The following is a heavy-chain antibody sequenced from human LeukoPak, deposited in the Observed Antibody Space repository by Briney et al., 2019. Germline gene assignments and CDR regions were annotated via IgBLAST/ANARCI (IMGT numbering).Heavy chain of an antibody. J-gene: IGHJ6*02. CDR3: ATTRMYYYDSSGYYYYYYYGMDV. Sequence: TGGSLRLSCAASGFTVSSNYMSWVRQAPGKGLEWVSAISGSGGSTYYADSVKGRFTISRDNSKNTLYLQMNSLRAEDTAVYCCATTRMYYYDSSGYYYYYYYGMDVWGQGTTVTVSS. D-gene: IGHD3-22*01. CDR2: ISGSGGST. CDR1: GFTVSSNY. V-gene: IGHV3-23*01.